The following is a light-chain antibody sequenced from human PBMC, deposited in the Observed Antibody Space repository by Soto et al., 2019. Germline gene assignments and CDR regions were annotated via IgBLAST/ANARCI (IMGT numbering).Light chain of an antibody. CDR2: GAS. CDR3: QQYNNWPPET. CDR1: QSVSSN. Sequence: EIVMTQSPATLSVSPGERATLSCRASQSVSSNLAWYQQKPGQAPRLLIYGASTRATGIPARFSGSGSGTELTLTISSLQSEDFAVYSCQQYNNWPPETFGQGTKVDIK. V-gene: IGKV3-15*01. J-gene: IGKJ1*01.